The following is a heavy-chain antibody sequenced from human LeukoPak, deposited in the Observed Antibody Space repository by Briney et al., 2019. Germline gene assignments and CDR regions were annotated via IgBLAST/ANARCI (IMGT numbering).Heavy chain of an antibody. Sequence: PSQTLSLTCTVSGGSISSGGYYWSWIRQPPGTGLEWIGYIYHSGSTYYDPSLKSRVTISVDRSKNQFSLKLSSVTAADTAVYYCARDRDYVGDCWGQGTLVTVSS. D-gene: IGHD2-21*01. V-gene: IGHV4-30-2*01. CDR2: IYHSGST. CDR1: GGSISSGGYY. CDR3: ARDRDYVGDC. J-gene: IGHJ4*02.